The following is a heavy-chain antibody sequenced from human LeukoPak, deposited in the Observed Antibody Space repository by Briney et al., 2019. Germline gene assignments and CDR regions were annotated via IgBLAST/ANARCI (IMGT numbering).Heavy chain of an antibody. V-gene: IGHV4-59*01. Sequence: KSSETLSLTCTVSGGSISNYFRSWMRQPPGKGLEYIGFMYYSDSTNYNPSLKSRVSVSVDTSKNQFSLKLSSVTAADTAVYYCARFPGGAEYRHYYYMDVWGKGTTVTVSS. CDR1: GGSISNYF. D-gene: IGHD1-14*01. CDR3: ARFPGGAEYRHYYYMDV. J-gene: IGHJ6*03. CDR2: MYYSDST.